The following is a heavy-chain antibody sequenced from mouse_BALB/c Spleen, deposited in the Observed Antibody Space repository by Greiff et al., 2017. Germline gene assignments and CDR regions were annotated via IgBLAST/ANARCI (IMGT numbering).Heavy chain of an antibody. CDR1: GYTFSSYW. Sequence: QVQLQQSGAELMKPGASVKISCKATGYTFSSYWIEWVKQRPGHGLEWIGEILPRSGSTNYNEKFKGKATFTADTSSNTAYMQLSSLTSEDSAVYYCAREGYRFYAMDYWGQGTSVTVSS. V-gene: IGHV1-9*01. CDR2: ILPRSGST. CDR3: AREGYRFYAMDY. D-gene: IGHD2-14*01. J-gene: IGHJ4*01.